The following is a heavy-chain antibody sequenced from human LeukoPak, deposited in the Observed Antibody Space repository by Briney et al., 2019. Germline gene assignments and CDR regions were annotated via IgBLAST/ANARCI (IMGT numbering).Heavy chain of an antibody. CDR3: ARERAYYYESSGSREIYNWFHP. D-gene: IGHD3-22*01. CDR2: IYYSGST. Sequence: KPSETLSLTFTVSGGPITRYYWSWIRQPPGKGLEWIGYIYYSGSTNYNPSLKSRVTIPVDTSKNQFSLKLISVTAADTAVYYCARERAYYYESSGSREIYNWFHPWGQGTLVTVPS. J-gene: IGHJ5*02. V-gene: IGHV4-59*01. CDR1: GGPITRYY.